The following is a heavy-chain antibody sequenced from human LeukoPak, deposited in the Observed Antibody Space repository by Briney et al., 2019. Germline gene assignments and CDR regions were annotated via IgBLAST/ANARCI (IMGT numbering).Heavy chain of an antibody. Sequence: GGSLRLSCAASGFTFSSYSMNWVRQAPGKGLEWVSSISSSSSYIYYADSVKGRFTISRDNAKNSLYQQMNSLRAEDTAVYYCAREFLPLGYCSSTSCYMGDYWGQGALVTVSS. D-gene: IGHD2-2*02. CDR1: GFTFSSYS. V-gene: IGHV3-21*01. J-gene: IGHJ4*02. CDR3: AREFLPLGYCSSTSCYMGDY. CDR2: ISSSSSYI.